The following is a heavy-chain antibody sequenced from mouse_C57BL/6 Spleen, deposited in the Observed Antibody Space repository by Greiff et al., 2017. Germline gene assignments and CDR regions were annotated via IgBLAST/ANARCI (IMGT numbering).Heavy chain of an antibody. CDR2: IYPSDSET. V-gene: IGHV1-61*01. CDR3: ARGDYGPSRDFDY. J-gene: IGHJ2*01. Sequence: QVQLQQPGAELVRPGSSVKLSCKASGYTFTSYWMDWVKQRPGQGLEWIGNIYPSDSETHYNQKFKDKATLTVDKSSSTAYMQLSSLTSEDSAVYYCARGDYGPSRDFDYWGQGTTLTVSS. CDR1: GYTFTSYW. D-gene: IGHD1-1*02.